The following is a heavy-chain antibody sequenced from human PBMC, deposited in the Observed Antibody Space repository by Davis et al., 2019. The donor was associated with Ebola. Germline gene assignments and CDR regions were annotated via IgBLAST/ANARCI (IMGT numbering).Heavy chain of an antibody. CDR3: ATDPRRKYCSGGSCYSFYYYYGMDV. CDR1: GYTFTGYY. J-gene: IGHJ6*02. Sequence: ASVKVSCKASGYTFTGYYMHWVRQAPGQGLEWMGWINPNSGGTNYAQKFQGRVTMTEDTSTDTAYMELSSLRSEDTAVYYCATDPRRKYCSGGSCYSFYYYYGMDVWGQGTTVTVSS. CDR2: INPNSGGT. V-gene: IGHV1-2*02. D-gene: IGHD2-15*01.